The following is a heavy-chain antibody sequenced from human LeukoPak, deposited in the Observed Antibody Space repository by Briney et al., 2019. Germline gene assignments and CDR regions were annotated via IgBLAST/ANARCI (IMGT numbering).Heavy chain of an antibody. Sequence: SGGSLTLSCATSAFTFSSYAMHWVRQAPGKGLEWLAVISYDGSNKYYADSVKGRFTISRDNSKNTVYLQMNSLRAEDTAVYYCAKHGLPLVVISAPLDYWGQGTLVTVAS. CDR1: AFTFSSYA. V-gene: IGHV3-30*04. J-gene: IGHJ4*02. D-gene: IGHD2-15*01. CDR2: ISYDGSNK. CDR3: AKHGLPLVVISAPLDY.